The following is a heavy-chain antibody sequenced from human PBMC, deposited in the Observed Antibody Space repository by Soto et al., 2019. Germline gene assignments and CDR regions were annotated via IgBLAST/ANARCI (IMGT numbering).Heavy chain of an antibody. J-gene: IGHJ4*02. Sequence: SQTLSLTCVGSGDTVSSNSVAWNWVRQSPSRGLEWLGRTYYRSRWYSDYAVSVRSRIDINADTSKNQFSLKLSSVTAADTAVYYCAGHSLGIQLWFGPGDYFDYWGQGTLVTVSS. D-gene: IGHD5-18*01. CDR1: GDTVSSNSVA. CDR2: TYYRSRWYS. V-gene: IGHV6-1*01. CDR3: AGHSLGIQLWFGPGDYFDY.